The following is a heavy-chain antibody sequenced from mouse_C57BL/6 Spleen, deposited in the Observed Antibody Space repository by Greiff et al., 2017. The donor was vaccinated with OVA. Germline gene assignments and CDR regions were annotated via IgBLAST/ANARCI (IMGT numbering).Heavy chain of an antibody. J-gene: IGHJ1*03. D-gene: IGHD2-2*01. CDR1: GFTFTDYY. V-gene: IGHV7-3*01. CDR2: IRNKANGYTT. CDR3: ARYCLVYWYFDV. Sequence: EVKLMESGGGLVQPGGSLSLSCAASGFTFTDYYMSWVRQPPGKALEWLGFIRNKANGYTTEYSASVKGRFTISRDNPQSILYLQMHALRDEDSGTYSCARYCLVYWYFDVWGTGTTVTVSS.